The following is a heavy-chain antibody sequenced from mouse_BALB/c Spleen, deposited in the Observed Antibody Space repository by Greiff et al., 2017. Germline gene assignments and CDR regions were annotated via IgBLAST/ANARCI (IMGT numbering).Heavy chain of an antibody. CDR3: ARFDGHYGFAY. D-gene: IGHD2-3*01. CDR2: ISYSGST. Sequence: EVQLQESGPGLVKPSQSLSLTCTVTGYSITSDYAWNWIRQFPGNKLEWMGYISYSGSTSYNPSLKSRISITRDTSKNQFFLQLNSVTTEDTATYYCARFDGHYGFAYWGQGTLVTVSA. CDR1: GYSITSDYA. J-gene: IGHJ3*01. V-gene: IGHV3-2*02.